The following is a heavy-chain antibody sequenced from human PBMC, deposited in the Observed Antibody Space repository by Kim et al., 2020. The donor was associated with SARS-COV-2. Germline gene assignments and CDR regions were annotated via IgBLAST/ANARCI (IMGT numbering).Heavy chain of an antibody. D-gene: IGHD3-10*01. Sequence: SVKVSCKASGGTFSSYAISWVRQAPGQGLEWMGGIIPIFGTANYAQKFQGRVTITADESTSTAYMELSSLRSEDTAVYYCAREGYYGSGATFGYWGQGTLVTVSS. V-gene: IGHV1-69*13. CDR2: IIPIFGTA. J-gene: IGHJ4*02. CDR3: AREGYYGSGATFGY. CDR1: GGTFSSYA.